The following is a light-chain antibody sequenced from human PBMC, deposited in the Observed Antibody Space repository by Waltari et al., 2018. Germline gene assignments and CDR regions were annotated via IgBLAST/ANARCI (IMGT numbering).Light chain of an antibody. CDR1: QSLLHSSGNNC. CDR2: SGS. J-gene: IGKJ3*01. Sequence: DIVMTQSPLSLSVTPGEPASISCRSSQSLLHSSGNNCLDWYVQKPGQSPQLLIYSGSNRASGVPDRFSGSGSGTDFTLKISRVEAEDVGVYYCMQALETVTFGPGTKVDIK. V-gene: IGKV2-28*01. CDR3: MQALETVT.